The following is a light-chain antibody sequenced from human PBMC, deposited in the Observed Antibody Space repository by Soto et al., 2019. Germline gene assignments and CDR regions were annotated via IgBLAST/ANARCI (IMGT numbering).Light chain of an antibody. CDR1: SSDVGGYNY. J-gene: IGLJ3*02. CDR3: SSDAASNDFYFV. CDR2: EVT. Sequence: QSALPQPPSASGSPGQSVTLSCTGTSSDVGGYNYVSWYHQYPGRAPKLRIYEVTKRPSGVPARFYGSKSGNTASLADSGLQAEDEADYDCSSDAASNDFYFVFGGGTKLTVL. V-gene: IGLV2-8*01.